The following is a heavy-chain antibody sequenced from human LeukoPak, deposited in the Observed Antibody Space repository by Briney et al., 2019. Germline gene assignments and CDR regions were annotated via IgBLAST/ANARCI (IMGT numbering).Heavy chain of an antibody. CDR3: AREGGSSVLNWFDS. V-gene: IGHV1-2*02. CDR1: GYTFTGYY. J-gene: IGHJ5*01. D-gene: IGHD1-26*01. CDR2: INPNSGGT. Sequence: ASVKVSCKASGYTFTGYYMHWVRQAPGQGLEWMGWINPNSGGTSYAQSFQGRVTMTRDTSTSTVYMDLSSLKSEDTAVYYCAREGGSSVLNWFDSWGQGTLVTVSS.